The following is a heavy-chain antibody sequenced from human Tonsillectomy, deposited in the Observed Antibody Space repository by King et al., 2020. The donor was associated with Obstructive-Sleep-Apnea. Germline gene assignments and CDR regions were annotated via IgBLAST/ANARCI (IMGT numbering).Heavy chain of an antibody. J-gene: IGHJ4*02. CDR2: ISAYSENT. CDR1: GYTFTSYG. D-gene: IGHD3-9*01. CDR3: ARDGYYDKTGYPSTF. Sequence: QVQLVESGAEVKEPGASVKVSCKASGYTFTSYGISWVRQAPGQGLEWMGWISAYSENTNYAQELQGRVTLTTHTSTHTSYMELRSLRSDDTAVYYCARDGYYDKTGYPSTFWGQGTLVTVSS. V-gene: IGHV1-18*04.